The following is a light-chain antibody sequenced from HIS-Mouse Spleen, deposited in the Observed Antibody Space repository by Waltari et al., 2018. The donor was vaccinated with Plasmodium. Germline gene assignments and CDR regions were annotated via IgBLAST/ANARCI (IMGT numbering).Light chain of an antibody. CDR2: AAS. V-gene: IGKV1-8*01. J-gene: IGKJ4*01. CDR3: QQYSYLLT. CDR1: QGISSY. Sequence: AIRMTQSPSSFSASTGDRVTITCRASQGISSYLAWYQQKPGKAPKLLIYAASTLKIGVPSRFSGSGSGTDFTLTISCLQSEDFATYYCQQYSYLLTFGGGTKVEI.